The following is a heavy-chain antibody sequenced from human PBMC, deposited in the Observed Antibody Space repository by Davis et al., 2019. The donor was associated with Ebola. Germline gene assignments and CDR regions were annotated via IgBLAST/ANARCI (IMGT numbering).Heavy chain of an antibody. V-gene: IGHV1-69*10. D-gene: IGHD3-10*01. J-gene: IGHJ6*03. CDR1: GGTFSSYA. Sequence: SVKVSCKASGGTFSSYAISWVRQAPGQGLEWMGGIIPILGIANYAQKFQGRVTITADKSTSTAYMELSSLRSEDTAVYYCAREGRGYYYYYMDVWGKGTTVTVSS. CDR3: AREGRGYYYYYMDV. CDR2: IIPILGIA.